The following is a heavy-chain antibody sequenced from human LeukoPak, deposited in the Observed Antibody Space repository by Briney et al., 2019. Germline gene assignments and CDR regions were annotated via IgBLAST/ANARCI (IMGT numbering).Heavy chain of an antibody. J-gene: IGHJ6*03. CDR3: AEDSSSSDYYYYMDV. CDR1: GFTFRSYS. Sequence: GGSLRLSCAASGFTFRSYSMNWVRQAPGKGLEWVSSISSSSSYIYYADSVKGRFTISRDNAKNSLYLQMNSLRAEDTAVYYCAEDSSSSDYYYYMDVWGKGTTVTVSS. D-gene: IGHD6-6*01. CDR2: ISSSSSYI. V-gene: IGHV3-21*01.